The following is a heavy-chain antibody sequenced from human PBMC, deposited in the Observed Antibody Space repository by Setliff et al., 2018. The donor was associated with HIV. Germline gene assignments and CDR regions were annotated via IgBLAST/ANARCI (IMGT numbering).Heavy chain of an antibody. D-gene: IGHD1-26*01. V-gene: IGHV3-9*01. Sequence: GGSLRLSCAASGFTFDDYAMHWVRQAPGKGLEWVSGISWNSGSIGYADSVKGRFTISRDNAKNSLYLQMNSLRAEDTALYYCAKGAWELGDAFDIWGQGTMVTVSS. CDR1: GFTFDDYA. J-gene: IGHJ3*02. CDR2: ISWNSGSI. CDR3: AKGAWELGDAFDI.